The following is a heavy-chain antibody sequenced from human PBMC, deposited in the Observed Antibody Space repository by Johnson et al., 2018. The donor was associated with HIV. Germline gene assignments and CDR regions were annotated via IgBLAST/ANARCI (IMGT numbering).Heavy chain of an antibody. V-gene: IGHV3-30*04. J-gene: IGHJ3*02. D-gene: IGHD7-27*01. CDR2: ISYDGSNK. Sequence: VQLVESGGGLVKPGGSLRLSCAASGFTFSSYAMHWVRQAPGKGLEWVAVISYDGSNKYYADSVKGRFTISRDNSKNTLYLQMNSLRAEDTAVYYCAREENWGSEAGAFGIWGQGTMVTVSS. CDR3: AREENWGSEAGAFGI. CDR1: GFTFSSYA.